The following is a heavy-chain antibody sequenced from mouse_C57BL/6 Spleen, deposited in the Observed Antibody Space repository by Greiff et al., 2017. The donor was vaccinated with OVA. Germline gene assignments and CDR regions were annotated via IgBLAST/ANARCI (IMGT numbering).Heavy chain of an antibody. D-gene: IGHD2-3*01. CDR1: GYTFTNYY. J-gene: IGHJ2*01. CDR2: INPKNGDT. V-gene: IGHV1-26*01. CDR3: ARGEGYDGYSYYFDY. Sequence: VRLKDSEPELWRPGASVKLSCKASGYTFTNYYINWVKQSTGKSLEWIGDINPKNGDTSYNKKFKGKATLTVDKSSSTAYMELRSLTSEDSAVYYCARGEGYDGYSYYFDYWGQGTTLTVSS.